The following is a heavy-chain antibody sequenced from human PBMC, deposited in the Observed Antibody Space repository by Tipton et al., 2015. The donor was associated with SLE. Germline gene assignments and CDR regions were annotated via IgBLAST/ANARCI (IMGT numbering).Heavy chain of an antibody. V-gene: IGHV1-69*06. CDR1: GGTFSNYG. Sequence: QVQLVQSGAEVKKPGSSVKVSCKASGGTFSNYGISWVRQAPGQGLEWMGGIIPIFETTDYAQKFQGRVTITTDKYTNTAYMELTSLRSDDTAVYYCARAVISGTYYHHMDVWGIGTTVIVSS. J-gene: IGHJ6*03. CDR3: ARAVISGTYYHHMDV. D-gene: IGHD1-26*01. CDR2: IIPIFETT.